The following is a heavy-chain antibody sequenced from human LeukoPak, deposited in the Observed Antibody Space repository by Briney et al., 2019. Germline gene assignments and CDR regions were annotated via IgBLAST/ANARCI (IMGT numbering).Heavy chain of an antibody. CDR1: GFIFSSHA. Sequence: PGGSLRLSCAASGFIFSSHAMHWVRQAPGKGLEWVAVISDDGKEKYYADSVKGRFTISRDNSKNTLYLQLNSLRTEDTAVYYCARERIPTTGTGWFDPWGQGTLVTVSS. CDR3: ARERIPTTGTGWFDP. CDR2: ISDDGKEK. V-gene: IGHV3-30*04. J-gene: IGHJ5*02. D-gene: IGHD6-13*01.